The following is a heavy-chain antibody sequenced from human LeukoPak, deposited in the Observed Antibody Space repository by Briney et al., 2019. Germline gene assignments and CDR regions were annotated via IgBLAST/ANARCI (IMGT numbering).Heavy chain of an antibody. Sequence: SETLSLTCTVSGGSISSSYYYWGWIRQPPGKGLEWIGSIYSSGSTYYNPSLKSRVTISVDTSKNQFSLKLSSVTAADTAVYYCARDQGPGNYGDYLGDAFDIWGQGTMVTVSS. J-gene: IGHJ3*02. CDR3: ARDQGPGNYGDYLGDAFDI. CDR2: IYSSGST. CDR1: GGSISSSYYY. D-gene: IGHD4-17*01. V-gene: IGHV4-39*07.